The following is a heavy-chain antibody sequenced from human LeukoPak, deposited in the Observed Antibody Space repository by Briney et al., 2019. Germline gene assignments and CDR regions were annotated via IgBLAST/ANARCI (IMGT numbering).Heavy chain of an antibody. CDR3: ARSGSGRYYGWFDP. Sequence: GGSLRLSCAASGFSVSSNYVNWVRQAPGKGLEWVSVIYSGGSTYYADSVKGRFTISRDNSKNTLFLQMSGLRAEDTAVYYCARSGSGRYYGWFDPWGQGTLVIVSS. V-gene: IGHV3-66*01. J-gene: IGHJ5*02. CDR2: IYSGGST. CDR1: GFSVSSNY. D-gene: IGHD3-10*01.